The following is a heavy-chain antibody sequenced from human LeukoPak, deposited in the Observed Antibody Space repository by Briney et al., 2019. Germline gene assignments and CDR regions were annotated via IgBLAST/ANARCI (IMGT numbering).Heavy chain of an antibody. Sequence: GGSLRLSCAASGFTFTSHSLNWVRQAPGKGLEWVSSISSSSSYIYYADSVKGRFSISRDNARNSLYLQMNSLTAEDTAVYYCAGALIGYYFDYWGQGTLVTVSS. CDR1: GFTFTSHS. CDR2: ISSSSSYI. V-gene: IGHV3-21*01. J-gene: IGHJ4*02. CDR3: AGALIGYYFDY. D-gene: IGHD2-8*01.